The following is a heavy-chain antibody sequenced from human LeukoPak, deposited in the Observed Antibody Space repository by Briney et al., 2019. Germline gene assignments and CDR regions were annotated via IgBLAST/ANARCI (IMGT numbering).Heavy chain of an antibody. CDR1: GYSISSGYY. CDR2: IYHSGST. Sequence: PSETLSLTCTVSGYSISSGYYWGWIRQPPGKGLEWIGSIYHSGSTYYNPSLKSRVTISVDTSKNQFSLKLSSVTAADTAVYYCARTLYGDYGEYYFDYWGQGTLVTVSS. D-gene: IGHD4-17*01. CDR3: ARTLYGDYGEYYFDY. J-gene: IGHJ4*02. V-gene: IGHV4-38-2*02.